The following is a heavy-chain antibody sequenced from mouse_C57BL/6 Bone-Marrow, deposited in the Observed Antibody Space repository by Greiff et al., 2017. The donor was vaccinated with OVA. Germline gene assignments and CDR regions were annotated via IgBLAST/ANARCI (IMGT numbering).Heavy chain of an antibody. CDR1: GFTFSDAW. D-gene: IGHD2-3*01. Sequence: EVKLMESGGGLVQPGGSMKLSCAASGFTFSDAWMDWVRQSPEKGLEWVAEIRNKANNHATYYAESVKGRFTISRDDSKSSVYLQMNSLRAEDTGIYYCTRLKGLLPSMDYWGQGTSVTVSS. CDR3: TRLKGLLPSMDY. J-gene: IGHJ4*01. CDR2: IRNKANNHAT. V-gene: IGHV6-6*01.